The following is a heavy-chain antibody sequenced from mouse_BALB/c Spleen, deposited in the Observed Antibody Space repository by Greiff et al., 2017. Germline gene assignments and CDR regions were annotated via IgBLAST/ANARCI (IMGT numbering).Heavy chain of an antibody. CDR2: IWGGGST. V-gene: IGHV2-6-5*01. Sequence: VKLVESGPGLVAPSQSLSITCTVSGFSLTDYGVSWIRQPPGKGLEWLGVIWGGGSTYYNSALKSRLSISKDNSKSQVFLKMNSLQTDDTAMYYCAKHVWAARATSGYAMDYWGQGTSVTVSS. J-gene: IGHJ4*01. D-gene: IGHD3-1*01. CDR3: AKHVWAARATSGYAMDY. CDR1: GFSLTDYG.